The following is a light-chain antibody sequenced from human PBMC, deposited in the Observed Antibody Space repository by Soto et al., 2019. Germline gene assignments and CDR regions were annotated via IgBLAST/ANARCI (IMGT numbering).Light chain of an antibody. CDR1: SSDFYGFNY. CDR2: EAT. V-gene: IGLV2-14*01. Sequence: QSVLTQPASVSGSPGQSITISCTGTSSDFYGFNYVSWYQQLPGKAPKLLIYEATSRPSGVSNRFSGSKSGNTASLTISGLLAEDEADYYCSSYTSGSTLYVFGTGTKVTVL. J-gene: IGLJ1*01. CDR3: SSYTSGSTLYV.